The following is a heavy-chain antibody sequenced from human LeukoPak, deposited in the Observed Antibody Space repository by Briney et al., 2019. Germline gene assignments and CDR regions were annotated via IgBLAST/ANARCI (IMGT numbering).Heavy chain of an antibody. Sequence: GGSLRLSCAASGFTFSSYSMNWVRQAPGKGLEWVSSISGSSSYIYYADSVKGRFTISRDNAKNSLYLQMNSLRAEDTAVYYCARHSSGYYYNYWGQGTLVTVSS. CDR2: ISGSSSYI. CDR1: GFTFSSYS. D-gene: IGHD3-22*01. V-gene: IGHV3-21*01. CDR3: ARHSSGYYYNY. J-gene: IGHJ4*02.